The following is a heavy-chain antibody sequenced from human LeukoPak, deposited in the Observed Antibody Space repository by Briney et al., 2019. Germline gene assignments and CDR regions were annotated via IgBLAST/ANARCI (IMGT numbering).Heavy chain of an antibody. V-gene: IGHV1-69*04. J-gene: IGHJ4*02. Sequence: SVKVSCKASGGTFSSYAISWVRQAPGQGLKWMGRIIPILGIANYAKKFQGRVTITADKSTSTAYMELSSLRSEDTAVYYCARYRAYYGSGSYFDYWGQGTLVTVSS. CDR1: GGTFSSYA. CDR3: ARYRAYYGSGSYFDY. D-gene: IGHD3-10*01. CDR2: IIPILGIA.